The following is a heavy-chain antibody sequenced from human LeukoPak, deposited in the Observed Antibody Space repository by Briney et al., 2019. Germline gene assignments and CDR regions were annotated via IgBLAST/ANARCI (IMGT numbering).Heavy chain of an antibody. CDR2: ITSSGDSI. J-gene: IGHJ4*02. Sequence: PGGSLRLSCAASGFTFSYYEMNWVRQAPGKGLEWLSYITSSGDSIYSADSVKGRFTTSRDNSKNSLYLQMNSLRAEDTAVYYCARGPTYGDIDYWGQGTLVTVSS. D-gene: IGHD4-17*01. V-gene: IGHV3-48*03. CDR3: ARGPTYGDIDY. CDR1: GFTFSYYE.